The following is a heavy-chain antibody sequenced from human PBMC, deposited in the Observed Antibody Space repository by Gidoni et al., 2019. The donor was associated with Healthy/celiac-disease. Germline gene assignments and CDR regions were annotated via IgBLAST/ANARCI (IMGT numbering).Heavy chain of an antibody. CDR1: GFTFSSYS. V-gene: IGHV3-21*01. Sequence: EVQLVESGGGLVKPGGSLSLSCAASGFTFSSYSMNWVRQAPGKGLEWVSSISSSSSYIYYADSVKGRFTISRDNAKNSLYLQMNSLRAEDTAVYYCARGRDGYKPPDYWGQGTLVTVSS. CDR3: ARGRDGYKPPDY. D-gene: IGHD5-12*01. J-gene: IGHJ4*02. CDR2: ISSSSSYI.